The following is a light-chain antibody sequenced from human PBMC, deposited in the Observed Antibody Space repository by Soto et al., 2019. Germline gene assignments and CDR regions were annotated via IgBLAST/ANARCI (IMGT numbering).Light chain of an antibody. Sequence: DIQVTQSPSSLSASVGDRVTITCRASQDISNYLAWYQQKRGKVPELLIYAASALVSGVPSRFSGSGWRTDFTLTISRLPPEDAATYYCQKYDNAPLTFGGGTKVDIK. V-gene: IGKV1-27*01. CDR1: QDISNY. CDR3: QKYDNAPLT. J-gene: IGKJ4*02. CDR2: AAS.